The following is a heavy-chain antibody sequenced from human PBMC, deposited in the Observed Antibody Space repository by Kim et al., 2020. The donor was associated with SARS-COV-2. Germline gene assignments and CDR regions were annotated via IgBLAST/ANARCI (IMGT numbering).Heavy chain of an antibody. CDR3: ARRDFWSGYPDV. CDR1: GGSISSYY. J-gene: IGHJ6*02. CDR2: IYYSGST. D-gene: IGHD3-3*01. V-gene: IGHV4-59*13. Sequence: SETLSLTCTVSGGSISSYYWSWIRQPPGKGLEWIGYIYYSGSTNYNPSLKSRVTISVDTSKNQFSLKLSSVTAADTAVYYCARRDFWSGYPDVWGQGTTVTVSS.